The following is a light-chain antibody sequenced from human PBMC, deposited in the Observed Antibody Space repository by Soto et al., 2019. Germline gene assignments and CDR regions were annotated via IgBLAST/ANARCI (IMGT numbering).Light chain of an antibody. CDR3: QQYNDWPLT. CDR1: QSVNST. CDR2: GAS. V-gene: IGKV3-15*01. Sequence: EKGMTQSPAALSVSPGERATLSCRASQSVNSTLAWYQRKPGQAPRLLLYGASTRATGIPARFSGSASGTEFTLTISSLQSEDSAVYYCQQYNDWPLTFGGGTKVEIK. J-gene: IGKJ4*01.